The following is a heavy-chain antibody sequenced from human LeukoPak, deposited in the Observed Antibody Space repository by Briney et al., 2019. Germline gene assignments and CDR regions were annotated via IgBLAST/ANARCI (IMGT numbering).Heavy chain of an antibody. CDR3: ARAYNSDFGY. V-gene: IGHV3-74*01. Sequence: SGGSLRLSCAASGFTFSNFWMHWVRQAPGKGLVWVSRINSDGSITSYADSVEGRFTISRDNAKNTLFLQMNSLRAEDTAVYYCARAYNSDFGYWGLGTLVTVSS. J-gene: IGHJ4*02. CDR2: INSDGSIT. CDR1: GFTFSNFW. D-gene: IGHD6-25*01.